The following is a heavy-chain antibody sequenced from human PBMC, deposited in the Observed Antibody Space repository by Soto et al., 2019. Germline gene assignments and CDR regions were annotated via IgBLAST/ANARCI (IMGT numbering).Heavy chain of an antibody. CDR1: GFTFSSYA. Sequence: PGGSLRLSCADSGFTFSSYAMHWVRQAPGKGLEWVAVISYDGSNKYYADSVKGRFTISRENSKNTLYLQMNSLRAEDTAVYYCASVAAASYWGQGTLVTVSS. CDR2: ISYDGSNK. CDR3: ASVAAASY. V-gene: IGHV3-30-3*01. D-gene: IGHD6-13*01. J-gene: IGHJ4*02.